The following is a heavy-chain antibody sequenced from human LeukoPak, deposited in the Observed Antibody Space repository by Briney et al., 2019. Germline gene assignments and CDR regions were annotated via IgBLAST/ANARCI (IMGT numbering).Heavy chain of an antibody. D-gene: IGHD2-15*01. CDR1: GGTFSSYA. CDR2: IIPIFGTA. V-gene: IGHV1-69*01. Sequence: SVTVSCKASGGTFSSYAISWVRQAPGQGLEWMGGIIPIFGTANYAQKFQGRVTITADESTSIAYMELSSLRSEDTAVYYCARGSRSACSGGSCYSGQWGQGTLVTVSS. CDR3: ARGSRSACSGGSCYSGQ. J-gene: IGHJ4*02.